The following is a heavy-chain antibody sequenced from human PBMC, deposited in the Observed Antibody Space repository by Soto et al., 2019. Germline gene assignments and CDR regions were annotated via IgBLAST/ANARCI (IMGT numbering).Heavy chain of an antibody. D-gene: IGHD5-18*01. CDR1: GDSITSYH. CDR3: ARRGPQYSLDF. J-gene: IGHJ4*02. V-gene: IGHV4-59*08. CDR2: ISYSGNT. Sequence: SETLSLTCYVSGDSITSYHWNCIRLPPGKGLEWIGYISYSGNTNYNPSLKSRLTMSVDTSKNQFSLKLSSVTAADTAVYYCARRGPQYSLDFWGLGTLVTVSS.